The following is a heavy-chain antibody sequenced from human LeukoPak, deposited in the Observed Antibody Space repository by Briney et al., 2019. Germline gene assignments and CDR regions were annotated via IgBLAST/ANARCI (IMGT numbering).Heavy chain of an antibody. J-gene: IGHJ4*02. Sequence: SETLSLTCAVYGGSFSGYYWSWIRQPAGKRLEWIGRIYTSGSTNYNPSLKSRVTISVDTSKNQFSLKLSSVTAADTAVYYCAREWYGSGTPGYWGQGTLVTVSS. V-gene: IGHV4-4*07. CDR1: GGSFSGYY. CDR2: IYTSGST. D-gene: IGHD3-10*01. CDR3: AREWYGSGTPGY.